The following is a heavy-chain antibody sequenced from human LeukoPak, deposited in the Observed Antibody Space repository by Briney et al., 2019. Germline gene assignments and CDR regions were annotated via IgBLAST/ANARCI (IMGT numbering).Heavy chain of an antibody. J-gene: IGHJ4*02. CDR3: ARERPQFDY. CDR1: GYSISSGYY. CDR2: IYYSGST. V-gene: IGHV4-38-2*02. D-gene: IGHD6-6*01. Sequence: SETLSLTCTVSGYSISSGYYWGWIRQPPGKGLEWIGSIYYSGSTYYNPSLKSRVTISVDTSKNQFSLKLSSVTAADTAVYYCARERPQFDYWGQGTLVTVSS.